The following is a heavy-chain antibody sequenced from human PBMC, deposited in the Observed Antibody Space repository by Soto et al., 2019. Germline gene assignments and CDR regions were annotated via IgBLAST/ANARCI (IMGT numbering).Heavy chain of an antibody. J-gene: IGHJ6*02. CDR3: ARGHYVDEDYYYYYGMDV. Sequence: QVQLVQSGAEVKKPGSSVKVSCKASGGTFSSYAISWVRQAPGQGLEWMGGIIPIFGTANYAQKFQGRVTITADESTSTAYMELSSLRSEDTTVYYCARGHYVDEDYYYYYGMDVWGQGTTVTVSS. CDR1: GGTFSSYA. V-gene: IGHV1-69*12. CDR2: IIPIFGTA. D-gene: IGHD3-16*01.